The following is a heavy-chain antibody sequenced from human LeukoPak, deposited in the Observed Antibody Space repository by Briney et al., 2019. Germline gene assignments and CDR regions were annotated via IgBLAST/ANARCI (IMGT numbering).Heavy chain of an antibody. CDR3: ARPPAAAPRPGSDY. D-gene: IGHD6-13*01. CDR1: GYTFTGYY. CDR2: INPNSGGT. Sequence: ASVKVSCKASGYTFTGYYMHWVRQAPGQGLEWMGRINPNSGGTNYAQKFQGRVTMTRDTSISTAYMELSRLRSDDTAVYYCARPPAAAPRPGSDYWGQGTLVTVSS. V-gene: IGHV1-2*06. J-gene: IGHJ4*02.